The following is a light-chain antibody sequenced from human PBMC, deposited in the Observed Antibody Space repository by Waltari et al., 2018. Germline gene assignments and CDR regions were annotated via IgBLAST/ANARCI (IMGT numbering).Light chain of an antibody. CDR2: KAN. Sequence: QTVVTQEPSLSVSPGGTVTLNCTLSPGSVATTSYATWYQQTPGQPPRTLVYKANARSSGVPDRFSGSILGNKAALTITGAQADDESDYYCALYMGSGIWVFGGGTKLTVL. CDR1: PGSVATTSY. V-gene: IGLV8-61*01. J-gene: IGLJ3*02. CDR3: ALYMGSGIWV.